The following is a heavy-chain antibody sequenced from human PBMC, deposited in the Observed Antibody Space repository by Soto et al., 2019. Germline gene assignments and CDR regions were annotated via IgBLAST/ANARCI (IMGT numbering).Heavy chain of an antibody. CDR1: GFPFSRYE. CDR2: ISNTGATI. V-gene: IGHV3-48*03. Sequence: EVQLVESGGGLVQPGRSLRLSCAASGFPFSRYEMSWVRQAPGKGLEWVAYISNTGATILYADSVKGRFIISRDNANNSLYLQINSLSAQDTALYYCVRGQVQVNMAIRFWFDPWGQGTPVTVSS. J-gene: IGHJ5*02. CDR3: VRGQVQVNMAIRFWFDP. D-gene: IGHD3-10*01.